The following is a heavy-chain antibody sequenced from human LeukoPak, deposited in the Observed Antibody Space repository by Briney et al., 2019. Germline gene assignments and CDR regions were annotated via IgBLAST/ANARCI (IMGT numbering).Heavy chain of an antibody. CDR3: ARDLRPGTAAAGTLDY. J-gene: IGHJ4*02. CDR1: GFTFSSYS. V-gene: IGHV3-21*01. CDR2: ISSSSSYI. D-gene: IGHD6-13*01. Sequence: GGSLRLSCAASGFTFSSYSMNWVRQAPGKGLEWVSSISSSSSYIYYADSVKGRFTISRDNAKNSLYLQMNSLRAEDTAVYYCARDLRPGTAAAGTLDYWGQGTLVTVSS.